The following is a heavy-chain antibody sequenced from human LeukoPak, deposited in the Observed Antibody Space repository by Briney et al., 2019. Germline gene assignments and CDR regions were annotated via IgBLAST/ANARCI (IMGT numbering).Heavy chain of an antibody. CDR1: GGSISSYY. J-gene: IGHJ6*02. D-gene: IGHD4-11*01. Sequence: SEPLSLTCIVSGGSISSYYWSWIRQPAGEGRGWIGRIYTSGRANYNPPLKSRVTMSVDASMNQFSLKLSSVTAADTAVYYCARDRPSPGATTAYNYYYFGMDVWGQGTTVTVSS. CDR3: ARDRPSPGATTAYNYYYFGMDV. V-gene: IGHV4-4*07. CDR2: IYTSGRA.